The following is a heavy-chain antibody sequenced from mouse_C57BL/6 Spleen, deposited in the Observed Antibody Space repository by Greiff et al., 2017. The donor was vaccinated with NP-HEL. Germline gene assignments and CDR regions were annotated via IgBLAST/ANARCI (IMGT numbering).Heavy chain of an antibody. V-gene: IGHV1-50*01. J-gene: IGHJ4*01. D-gene: IGHD2-1*01. CDR2: IDPSDSYT. CDR1: GYTFTSYW. CDR3: ARNYGNYDAMDY. Sequence: QVQLQQPGAELVKPGASVKLSCKASGYTFTSYWMQWVKQRPGQGLEWIGEIDPSDSYTNYNQKFKGKAKLTVDTSSSTAYMQLSSLTSEASAVYYCARNYGNYDAMDYWGQGTSVTVSS.